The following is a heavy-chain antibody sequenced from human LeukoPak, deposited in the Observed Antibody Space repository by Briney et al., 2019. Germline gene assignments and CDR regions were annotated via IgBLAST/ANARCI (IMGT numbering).Heavy chain of an antibody. Sequence: GASVKVSCKASGYTFTSYYMHWVRQAPGQGLEWMGRIIPILGIANYAQKFQGRVTITADKSTSTAYMELSSLRSEDTAVYYCASESLKFGGSLDYWGQGTLVTVFS. CDR1: GYTFTSYY. D-gene: IGHD2-15*01. CDR3: ASESLKFGGSLDY. V-gene: IGHV1-69*04. J-gene: IGHJ4*02. CDR2: IIPILGIA.